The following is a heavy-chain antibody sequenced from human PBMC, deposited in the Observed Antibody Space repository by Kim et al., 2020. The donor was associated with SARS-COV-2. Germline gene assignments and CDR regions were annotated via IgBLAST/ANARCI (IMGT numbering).Heavy chain of an antibody. Sequence: TNPGNPTYAQALPGRFVFSLDTSVSTAYLQISSLRAEDTAIYYCARWVDYWGQGTLVTVSS. CDR3: ARWVDY. J-gene: IGHJ4*02. V-gene: IGHV7-4-1*02. CDR2: TNPGNP.